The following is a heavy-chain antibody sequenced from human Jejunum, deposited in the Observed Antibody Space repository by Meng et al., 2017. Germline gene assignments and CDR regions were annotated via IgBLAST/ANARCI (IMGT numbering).Heavy chain of an antibody. Sequence: GESLKISCTVSGFTFGEYEMNWVRQAPGKGLEWLSYISPRSTTIYYADSVRGRFTISRDNAKNSLFLQMDSLRADDTAVYYCAREEGVNNNWIFDYWGQGNLVTVSS. V-gene: IGHV3-48*03. CDR2: ISPRSTTI. CDR1: GFTFGEYE. D-gene: IGHD1/OR15-1a*01. J-gene: IGHJ4*02. CDR3: AREEGVNNNWIFDY.